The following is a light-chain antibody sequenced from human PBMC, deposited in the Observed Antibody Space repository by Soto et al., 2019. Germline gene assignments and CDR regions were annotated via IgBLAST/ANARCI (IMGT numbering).Light chain of an antibody. Sequence: QSVLTQPPSVSAAPGQTVTISCSGGSSNIESNYVSWYQHFPGTAPKLLIYEDNNRPSWIPDRFAGSKSGTSATLGITGLQTGDEADYYCVTWDGNLSAGVFGGGTKLTVL. CDR1: SSNIESNY. J-gene: IGLJ2*01. CDR2: EDN. V-gene: IGLV1-51*02. CDR3: VTWDGNLSAGV.